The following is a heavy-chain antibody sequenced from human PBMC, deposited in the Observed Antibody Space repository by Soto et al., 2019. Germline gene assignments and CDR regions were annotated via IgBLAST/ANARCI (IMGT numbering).Heavy chain of an antibody. D-gene: IGHD2-15*01. J-gene: IGHJ4*02. CDR1: GFSFGTYA. CDR2: ISSNTDST. V-gene: IGHV3-23*01. CDR3: AKGFSEGYVVWSLYS. Sequence: PGGSLRLSCAASGFSFGTYAMSWVRQAPGKGLEWVAAISSNTDSTYYSGSVEGRFVISRDNSKNALHLQMTSMRAEDTALYSCAKGFSEGYVVWSLYSWGQGTLVTVAS.